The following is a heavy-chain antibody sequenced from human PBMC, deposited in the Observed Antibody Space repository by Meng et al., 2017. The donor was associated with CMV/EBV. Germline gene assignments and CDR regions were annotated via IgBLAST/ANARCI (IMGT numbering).Heavy chain of an antibody. D-gene: IGHD4-23*01. CDR2: ISSSSSYI. CDR1: GFTFSSYS. Sequence: LSLTCAASGFTFSSYSMNWVRQAPGKGLEWVSSISSSSSYIYYADSVKGRFTISRDNAKNSLYLQMNSLRAEDTAVYYCARDRGAVTHYYYYGMDVWGQGTTVTVSS. V-gene: IGHV3-21*01. J-gene: IGHJ6*02. CDR3: ARDRGAVTHYYYYGMDV.